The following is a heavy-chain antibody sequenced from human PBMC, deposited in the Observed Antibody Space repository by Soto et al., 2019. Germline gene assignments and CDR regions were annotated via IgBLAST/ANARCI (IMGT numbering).Heavy chain of an antibody. CDR2: LSGPYGYT. CDR1: GFRLSHYY. V-gene: IGHV3-11*06. J-gene: IGHJ4*02. CDR3: VRQSLGNIRLRDFDC. Sequence: PGGSLRLSCAASGFRLSHYYMSWIRQAPGKGLEWVSYLSGPYGYTNYADSVKGRFTISRDSAKNSLYLQMNSLRAEDTAVYYCVRQSLGNIRLRDFDCWGQGTLVTVSS. D-gene: IGHD1-1*01.